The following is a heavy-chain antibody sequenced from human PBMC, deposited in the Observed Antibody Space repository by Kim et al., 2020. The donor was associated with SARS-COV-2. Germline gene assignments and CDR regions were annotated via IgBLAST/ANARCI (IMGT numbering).Heavy chain of an antibody. D-gene: IGHD2-2*01. V-gene: IGHV3-30*04. CDR1: GFTFSSYA. CDR2: ISYDGSNK. Sequence: GGSLRLSCAASGFTFSSYAMHWVRQAPGKGLEWVAVISYDGSNKYYADSVKGRFTISRDNSKNTLYLQMNSLRAEDTAVYYCALIVVVPGQFDYWGQGTLVTVSS. J-gene: IGHJ4*02. CDR3: ALIVVVPGQFDY.